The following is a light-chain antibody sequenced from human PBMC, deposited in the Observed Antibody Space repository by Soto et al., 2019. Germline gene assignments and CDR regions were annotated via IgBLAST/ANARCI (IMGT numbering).Light chain of an antibody. CDR1: QSVSSY. J-gene: IGKJ1*01. CDR3: QQRSNWPRT. V-gene: IGKV3-11*01. Sequence: DIVLTQSPATLSLSPGERATLSCRASQSVSSYLAWYQQKPGQAPRLLIYDASNRATGIPARFSGSGSGTDFTLTIGSLEPEDFAVYYCQQRSNWPRTFGQGTKVDIK. CDR2: DAS.